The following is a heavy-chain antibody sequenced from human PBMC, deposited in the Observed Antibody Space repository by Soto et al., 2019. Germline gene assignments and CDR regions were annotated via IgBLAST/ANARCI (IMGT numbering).Heavy chain of an antibody. D-gene: IGHD3-3*01. J-gene: IGHJ3*02. Sequence: QVQLVESGGGLVKPGGSLRLSCAASGFTFSDYYMSWIRQAPGKGLEWVSYISSSGSTIYYADSVKGRFTISRDNAKNSLYLQMNSLRAEDTAVYYCARGDSYYDFRSGKNGVDAFDIWGQGTMVTVSS. CDR3: ARGDSYYDFRSGKNGVDAFDI. CDR2: ISSSGSTI. CDR1: GFTFSDYY. V-gene: IGHV3-11*01.